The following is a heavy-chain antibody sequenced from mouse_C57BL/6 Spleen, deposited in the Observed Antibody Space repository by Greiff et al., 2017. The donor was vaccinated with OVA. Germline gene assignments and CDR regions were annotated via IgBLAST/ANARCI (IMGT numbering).Heavy chain of an antibody. CDR1: GFTFSSYA. D-gene: IGHD2-2*01. V-gene: IGHV5-4*03. J-gene: IGHJ3*01. Sequence: EVKVVESGGGLVKPGGSLKLSCAASGFTFSSYAMSWVRQTPEKRLEWVATISDGGSYTYYPDNVKGRFTISRDNAKNNLYLQMSHLKSEDTAMYYGARRDGYDPWFAYWGQGTLVTVSA. CDR3: ARRDGYDPWFAY. CDR2: ISDGGSYT.